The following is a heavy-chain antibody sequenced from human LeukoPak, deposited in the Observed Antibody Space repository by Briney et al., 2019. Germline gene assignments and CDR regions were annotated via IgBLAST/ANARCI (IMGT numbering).Heavy chain of an antibody. D-gene: IGHD5-12*01. CDR1: GFTFSSYW. V-gene: IGHV3-7*01. J-gene: IGHJ4*02. Sequence: HSEGSLRLSCAASGFTFSSYWMSWVRQAPGKGLEWVANIKQDGSEKYYVDSVKGRFTISRDNAKNSLYLQMNSLRAEDTAVYYCAGEGDSGYDSADYWGQGTLVTVSS. CDR2: IKQDGSEK. CDR3: AGEGDSGYDSADY.